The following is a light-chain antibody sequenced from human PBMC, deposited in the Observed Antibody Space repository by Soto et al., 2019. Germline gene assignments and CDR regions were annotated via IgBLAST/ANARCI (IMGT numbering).Light chain of an antibody. J-gene: IGLJ3*02. CDR1: SSDVGDYNY. CDR3: SSYTSSSTLWV. V-gene: IGLV2-14*01. Sequence: QSALTQPASVSGSPGQSITISCTGTSSDVGDYNYVSWYQQHPGKAPKLMIYEVSNRPSGVSNRFSGSKSGNTASLTISGLQAEDGADYYCSSYTSSSTLWVFGGGTKLTVL. CDR2: EVS.